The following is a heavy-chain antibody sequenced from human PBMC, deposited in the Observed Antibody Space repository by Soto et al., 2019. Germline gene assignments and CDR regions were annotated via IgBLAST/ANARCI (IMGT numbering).Heavy chain of an antibody. D-gene: IGHD3-10*01. Sequence: ASVKVSCKASGYTFTNNDVRWLRQATGQGLEWMGWMNPGSGDTGYAQKFQGRVTMTRDISIATAYMEPNSLTSEDTAIYYCARMGRFGSLNWFEPWGQGTLVTVSS. V-gene: IGHV1-8*02. CDR3: ARMGRFGSLNWFEP. CDR1: GYTFTNND. CDR2: MNPGSGDT. J-gene: IGHJ5*02.